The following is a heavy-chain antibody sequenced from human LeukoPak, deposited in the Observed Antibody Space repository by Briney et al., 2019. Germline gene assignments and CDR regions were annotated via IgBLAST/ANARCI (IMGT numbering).Heavy chain of an antibody. Sequence: GGSLRLSCTASGFTFSRYWMSWVRQAPGKGLEWVANRNEDGNRKYYVDSVKGRFTISRDNAKNSLYLHMNSLRAEDTAVYYCARGCTTTSSYDYWGQGTLVTVSS. CDR1: GFTFSRYW. CDR3: ARGCTTTSSYDY. D-gene: IGHD2-2*01. CDR2: RNEDGNRK. V-gene: IGHV3-7*01. J-gene: IGHJ4*02.